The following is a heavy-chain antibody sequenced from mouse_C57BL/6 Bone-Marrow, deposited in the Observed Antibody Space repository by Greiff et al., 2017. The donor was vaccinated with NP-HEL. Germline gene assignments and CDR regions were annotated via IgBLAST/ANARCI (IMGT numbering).Heavy chain of an antibody. J-gene: IGHJ4*01. CDR2: IDPSDSET. V-gene: IGHV1-52*01. D-gene: IGHD2-10*02. CDR3: ARGGYGPYAMDY. CDR1: GYTFTSYW. Sequence: VQLQQPGAELVRPGSSVKLSCKASGYTFTSYWMHWVKQRPIQGLEWIGNIDPSDSETHYNQKFKDKATLTVDKSSSTAYMQLSSLTSEDSAVYYCARGGYGPYAMDYWGQGTSVTVSS.